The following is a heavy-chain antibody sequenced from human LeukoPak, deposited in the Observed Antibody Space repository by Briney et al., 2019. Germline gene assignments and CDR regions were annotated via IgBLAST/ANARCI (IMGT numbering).Heavy chain of an antibody. CDR3: ARELTTQTKASCSGGNCLGYFDY. Sequence: GGALRLSCAASGFTFNTYWMTWVRQAPGKGLECVANIKQDGSEKYYLDSVKGRFTISRDNAKNSLYLQMDSLRAEDTAVYYCARELTTQTKASCSGGNCLGYFDYCGQGTLVTVSS. CDR2: IKQDGSEK. D-gene: IGHD2-15*01. V-gene: IGHV3-7*01. J-gene: IGHJ4*02. CDR1: GFTFNTYW.